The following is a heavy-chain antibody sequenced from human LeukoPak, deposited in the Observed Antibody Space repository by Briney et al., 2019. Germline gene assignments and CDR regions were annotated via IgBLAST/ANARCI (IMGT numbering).Heavy chain of an antibody. J-gene: IGHJ3*02. CDR1: GGSISSYY. CDR3: AREVRRGRGAFDI. CDR2: IYYSGST. V-gene: IGHV4-59*04. Sequence: SETLSLTCTVSGGSISSYYRSWIRQPPGKGLEWIGYIYYSGSTYYNPSLKSRVTISVDTSKNQFSLKLSSVTAADTAVYYCAREVRRGRGAFDIWGQGTMVTVSS. D-gene: IGHD3-10*01.